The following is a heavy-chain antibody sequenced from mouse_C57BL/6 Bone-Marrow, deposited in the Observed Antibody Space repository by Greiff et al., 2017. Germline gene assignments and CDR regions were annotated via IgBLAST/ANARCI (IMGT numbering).Heavy chain of an antibody. CDR2: ISDGGSYT. J-gene: IGHJ2*01. CDR1: GFTFSSYA. Sequence: EVHLVESGGGLVKPGGSLKLSCAASGFTFSSYAMSWVRQTPEKRLEWVATISDGGSYTYYPDNVKGRFTISRDNAKNNLYLQMSHLKSEDTAMYYGARDRLRRGFYYFDYWGQGTTLTVSS. D-gene: IGHD2-2*01. CDR3: ARDRLRRGFYYFDY. V-gene: IGHV5-4*01.